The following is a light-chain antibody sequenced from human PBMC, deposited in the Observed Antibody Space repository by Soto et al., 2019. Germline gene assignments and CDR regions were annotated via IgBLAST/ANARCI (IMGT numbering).Light chain of an antibody. CDR2: ENN. CDR1: SSNIGNNY. CDR3: GTWDSSLSAALL. J-gene: IGLJ2*01. V-gene: IGLV1-51*02. Sequence: QSALTQPPSVSAAPGQKVTISCSGSSSNIGNNYVSWYQQLPGTAPKLLIYENNKRPSGIPDRFSGSKSGTSATLGITGLQTGDEADYYCGTWDSSLSAALLFGGGTKLTVL.